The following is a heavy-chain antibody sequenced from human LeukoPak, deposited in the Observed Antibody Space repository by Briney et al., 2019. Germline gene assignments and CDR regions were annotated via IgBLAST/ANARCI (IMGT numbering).Heavy chain of an antibody. CDR2: MRYSGST. V-gene: IGHV4-39*01. J-gene: IGHJ4*02. CDR1: GGSISSSSHY. Sequence: PSETLSLTCTVSGGSISSSSHYWGWLRQPPGKGLEWIGSMRYSGSTYYNLSLKSRVTISVDTSKSQFSLKLSSVTAADTAVYYCARGDFSRLEWGQGTLVTVSS. CDR3: ARGDFSRLE. D-gene: IGHD3-16*01.